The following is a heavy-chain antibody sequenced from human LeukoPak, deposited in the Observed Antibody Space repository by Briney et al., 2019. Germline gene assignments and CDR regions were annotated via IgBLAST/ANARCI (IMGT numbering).Heavy chain of an antibody. J-gene: IGHJ4*02. D-gene: IGHD3-10*01. CDR3: AREILWFGELLPYFDY. V-gene: IGHV3-20*04. CDR1: GFTFSTYW. Sequence: PGGSLRLSCAASGFTFSTYWMHWVRQAPGKGLEWVSGINWNGGSTGYADSVKGRFTISRDNAKNSLYLQMNSLRAEDTALYYCAREILWFGELLPYFDYWGQGTLVTVSS. CDR2: INWNGGST.